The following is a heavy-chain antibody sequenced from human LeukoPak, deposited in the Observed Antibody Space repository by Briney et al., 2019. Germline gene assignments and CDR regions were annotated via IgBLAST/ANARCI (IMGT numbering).Heavy chain of an antibody. CDR1: GYSISSTYR. CDR2: ISQSGST. J-gene: IGHJ5*02. CDR3: ARDGYDFWSGGFDP. Sequence: SETLSLTCTVSGYSISSTYRWGWIRPSPGKGLEWIGSISQSGSTYHNPSLKSRVTISVDTSKNQFSLKLNSVTAADTAVYYCARDGYDFWSGGFDPWGQGTLVTVSS. V-gene: IGHV4-38-2*02. D-gene: IGHD3-3*01.